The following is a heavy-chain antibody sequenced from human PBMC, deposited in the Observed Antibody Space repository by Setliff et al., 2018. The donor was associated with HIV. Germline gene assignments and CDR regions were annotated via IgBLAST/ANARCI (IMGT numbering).Heavy chain of an antibody. J-gene: IGHJ2*01. CDR1: GGSISSGDYY. CDR3: ASRTTMISKAYWYLDL. D-gene: IGHD3-22*01. CDR2: MYYNGST. V-gene: IGHV4-31*03. Sequence: SETLSLTCTVSGGSISSGDYYWSWIRQLPGKGLEWIGYMYYNGSTYSNPSLKSRVTVSQDTSKNQFSLQLSSVTAADTAVYYCASRTTMISKAYWYLDLWGRGTLVTVSS.